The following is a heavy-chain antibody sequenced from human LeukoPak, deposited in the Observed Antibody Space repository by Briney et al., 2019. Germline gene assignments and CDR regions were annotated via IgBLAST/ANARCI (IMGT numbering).Heavy chain of an antibody. J-gene: IGHJ5*02. CDR1: GFTVSTTL. CDR2: IYDDGRS. Sequence: GGSLRLSCAASGFTVSTTLMDWVRQASGKGLEWVSVIYDDGRSVYADSVRGRFTISRDTSKNMVDLQMNSLRVEDSAVYFCARDRAGRRSWVEFDLWGQGTLVTVSS. D-gene: IGHD3-10*01. V-gene: IGHV3-53*05. CDR3: ARDRAGRRSWVEFDL.